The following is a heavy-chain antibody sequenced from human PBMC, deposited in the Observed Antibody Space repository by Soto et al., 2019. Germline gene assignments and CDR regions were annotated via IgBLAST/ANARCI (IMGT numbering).Heavy chain of an antibody. D-gene: IGHD1-26*01. CDR3: ARDQYWDRYNWFDP. CDR2: IYYSGST. J-gene: IGHJ5*02. V-gene: IGHV4-59*01. Sequence: SETLSLTCTVSGGSISSYYWSWIRQPPGKGLEWIGYIYYSGSTNYNPSLKSRVTISVDTSKNQFSLKLSSVTAADTAVYYCARDQYWDRYNWFDPWGQGTLVTVSS. CDR1: GGSISSYY.